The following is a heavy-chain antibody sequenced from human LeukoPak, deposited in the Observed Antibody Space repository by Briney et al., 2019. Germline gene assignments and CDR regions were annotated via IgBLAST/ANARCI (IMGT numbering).Heavy chain of an antibody. D-gene: IGHD6-19*01. Sequence: KAGGSLRPSCAASGFTFSSYSMNWVRQAPGKGLEWVSSISSSSSYIYYADSVKGRFTISRDNAKNSLYLQMNSLRAEDTAVYYCARDRGGPVDGTMDYWGQGTLVTVSS. V-gene: IGHV3-21*01. J-gene: IGHJ4*02. CDR3: ARDRGGPVDGTMDY. CDR1: GFTFSSYS. CDR2: ISSSSSYI.